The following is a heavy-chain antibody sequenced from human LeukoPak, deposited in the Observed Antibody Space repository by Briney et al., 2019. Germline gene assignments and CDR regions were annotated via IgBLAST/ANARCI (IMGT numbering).Heavy chain of an antibody. CDR3: AKDYYYDSSGYYYVPNIDY. CDR1: GFTFSSYS. Sequence: PGGSLRLSCAASGFTFSSYSMNWVRQAPGKGLEWVANIRQDGSEIYYVDSVKGRFTISRDNARNSLDLQMNSLRAEDTAVYYCAKDYYYDSSGYYYVPNIDYWGQGTLVTVSS. V-gene: IGHV3-7*01. D-gene: IGHD3-22*01. J-gene: IGHJ4*02. CDR2: IRQDGSEI.